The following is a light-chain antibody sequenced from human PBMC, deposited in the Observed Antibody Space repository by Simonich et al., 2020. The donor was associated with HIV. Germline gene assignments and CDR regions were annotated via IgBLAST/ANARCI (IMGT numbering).Light chain of an antibody. Sequence: AIRMTQSPSSLSASTGDRVTITCRARQGISSYLAWYQQKPGKAPKLLIYAASTLQSGVPSRFSGSGSGTDFTLSISSLQPEDFATYYCQQSYSTPPTFGGGTKVEIK. CDR3: QQSYSTPPT. CDR2: AAS. V-gene: IGKV1-8*01. CDR1: QGISSY. J-gene: IGKJ4*01.